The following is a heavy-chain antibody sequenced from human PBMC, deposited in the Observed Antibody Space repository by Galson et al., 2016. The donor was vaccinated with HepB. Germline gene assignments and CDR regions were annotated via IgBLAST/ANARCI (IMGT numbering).Heavy chain of an antibody. CDR2: INHSGST. V-gene: IGHV4-34*01. CDR1: GGSFSGYY. Sequence: SETLSLTCAVYGGSFSGYYWSWIRQPPGKGLEWIGDINHSGSTNYSPSLKSRVPISVDTSKNQFSLKLTSVTAADTALYYCARADRITVFGGVIKAPFHYWGQGTLVTVSS. CDR3: ARADRITVFGGVIKAPFHY. J-gene: IGHJ4*02. D-gene: IGHD3-3*01.